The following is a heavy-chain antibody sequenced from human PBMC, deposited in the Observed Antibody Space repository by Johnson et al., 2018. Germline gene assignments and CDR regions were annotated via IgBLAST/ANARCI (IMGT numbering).Heavy chain of an antibody. V-gene: IGHV3-15*01. CDR2: IKSKTDGGTT. CDR1: AFTDRSKE. CDR3: TTVYDTSGYYYVEAFDI. J-gene: IGHJ3*02. Sequence: VQLVESGGGLIQPGGSLRFPCAASAFTDRSKEMTWVRQAPGKGLEWVGRIKSKTDGGTTDYAAPVKGRFTISRDDSKNTLFLQMNSLKTEDTTVYYCTTVYDTSGYYYVEAFDIWGQGTMVTVSS. D-gene: IGHD3-22*01.